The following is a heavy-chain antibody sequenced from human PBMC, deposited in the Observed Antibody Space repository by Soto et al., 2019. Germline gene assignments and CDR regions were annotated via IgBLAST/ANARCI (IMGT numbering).Heavy chain of an antibody. CDR2: IIPIFGTA. V-gene: IGHV1-69*06. CDR3: ASKVSGYSGYDSTYYFDY. D-gene: IGHD5-12*01. Sequence: ASVKVSCKASGGTFSSYAISWVRQAPGQGLEWMGGIIPIFGTANYAQKFQGRVTITADKSTSTAYMELGSLRSEDTAVYYCASKVSGYSGYDSTYYFDYWRQGTLVTVSS. J-gene: IGHJ4*02. CDR1: GGTFSSYA.